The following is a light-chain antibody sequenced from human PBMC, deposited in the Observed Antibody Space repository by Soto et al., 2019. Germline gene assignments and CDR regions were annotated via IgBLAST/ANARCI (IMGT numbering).Light chain of an antibody. CDR3: QVWDTTSDLPV. V-gene: IGLV3-21*02. CDR1: NIGSRS. CDR2: DDT. Sequence: SYELTQSPSVSVAPGQTARITCGGDNIGSRSVHWCQQKPGQAPILVVHDDTGRPSGIPERFSGSTSGNTATLTISRVEAGDEADYYCQVWDTTSDLPVFGTGTKLTVL. J-gene: IGLJ1*01.